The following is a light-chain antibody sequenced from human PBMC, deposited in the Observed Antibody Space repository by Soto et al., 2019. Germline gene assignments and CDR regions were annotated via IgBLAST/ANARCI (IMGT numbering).Light chain of an antibody. V-gene: IGKV1-5*03. J-gene: IGKJ4*01. Sequence: TLSGSVGDRVTITCRASQTISSWLAWYQQKPGKAPKLLIYKASTLKSGVPSRFSGSGSGTDFTLTISSLQPEDFATYYCQQSYSTPSTFGGGTKVDIK. CDR2: KAS. CDR1: QTISSW. CDR3: QQSYSTPST.